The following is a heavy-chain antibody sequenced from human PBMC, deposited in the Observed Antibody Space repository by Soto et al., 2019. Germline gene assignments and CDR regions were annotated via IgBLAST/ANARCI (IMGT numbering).Heavy chain of an antibody. CDR1: GGSISSGNW. D-gene: IGHD5-18*01. V-gene: IGHV4-4*02. CDR3: ASHRGNTYGPYDY. Sequence: SETLSLTCAVSGGSISSGNWWSWVRQSPRKGLEWIGEISHSGNTNHNPSLKSRVTISIDKSKNQLYLKLTSVTAADTAVYYCASHRGNTYGPYDYWGQGTLVTVS. J-gene: IGHJ4*02. CDR2: ISHSGNT.